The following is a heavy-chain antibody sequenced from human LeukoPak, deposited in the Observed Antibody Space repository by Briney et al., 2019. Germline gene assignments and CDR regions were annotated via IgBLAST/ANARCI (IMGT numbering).Heavy chain of an antibody. V-gene: IGHV2-70*04. D-gene: IGHD1-7*01. CDR2: IDWDDDK. J-gene: IGHJ4*02. CDR3: ARIGVTGTTGFDY. Sequence: SGPALVKPTQTLTLTCTFSGFSLSTSGMRVSWIRQPPGKALEWLARIDWDDDKFYSTSLKTRLTISKDTSKNQVVLTMTNMDPVDTATYYRARIGVTGTTGFDYWGQGTLVTVSS. CDR1: GFSLSTSGMR.